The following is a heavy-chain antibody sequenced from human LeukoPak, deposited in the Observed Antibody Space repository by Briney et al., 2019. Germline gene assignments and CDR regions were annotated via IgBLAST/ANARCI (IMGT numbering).Heavy chain of an antibody. CDR1: GGSISSYY. V-gene: IGHV4-4*07. D-gene: IGHD3-10*01. J-gene: IGHJ6*03. CDR2: IYTSGST. Sequence: PSETLSLTCTVSGGSISSYYLSWIRQPAGKGLEWIGRIYTSGSTNYNPSLKSRVTMSVDTSKNQFTLKLSSVTAADTAVYYCARDLRGVVRGVTDYYYYMDVWGKGTTVTVSS. CDR3: ARDLRGVVRGVTDYYYYMDV.